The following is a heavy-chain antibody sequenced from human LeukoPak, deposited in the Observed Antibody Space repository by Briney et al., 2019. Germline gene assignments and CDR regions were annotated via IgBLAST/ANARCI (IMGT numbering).Heavy chain of an antibody. J-gene: IGHJ3*02. V-gene: IGHV4-31*03. CDR1: GGSISSGGYY. D-gene: IGHD3-22*01. CDR3: ARDLRDSLGDAFDI. Sequence: SQTLSLTCTVSGGSISSGGYYWSWIRQHPGKGLEWIGYIYYSGSTYYNPSLKSRVTISVDTSKNQFSLKLSSVTAADTAVYYCARDLRDSLGDAFDIWGQGTMVTVSS. CDR2: IYYSGST.